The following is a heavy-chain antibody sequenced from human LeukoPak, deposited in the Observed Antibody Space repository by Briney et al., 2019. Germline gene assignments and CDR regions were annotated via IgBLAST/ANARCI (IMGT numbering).Heavy chain of an antibody. CDR1: GFTFSSYA. J-gene: IGHJ3*02. CDR3: AKDRRGNAPRGAFDI. CDR2: ISGGGGST. Sequence: GGSLRLSCAASGFTFSSYAVSWVRQAPGKGLEWVSGISGGGGSTYYADSVKGRFTISRDNSKNTLYLQMNSLRAEDTAVYYCAKDRRGNAPRGAFDIWGQGTMVTVSS. V-gene: IGHV3-23*01. D-gene: IGHD1-1*01.